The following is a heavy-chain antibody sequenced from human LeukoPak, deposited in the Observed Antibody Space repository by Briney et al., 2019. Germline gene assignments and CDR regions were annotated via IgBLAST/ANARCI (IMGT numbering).Heavy chain of an antibody. V-gene: IGHV4-30-2*01. J-gene: IGHJ5*02. Sequence: SETLSLTCAVSGGSISSGGYSWSWIRQPPGKGLEWIGYIYHSGSTYYNPSLKSRVTISVDRSKNQFSLKLSSVTAADTAVYYCARLYSLYNWFDPWGQGTLVTVSS. CDR3: ARLYSLYNWFDP. D-gene: IGHD2-21*01. CDR1: GGSISSGGYS. CDR2: IYHSGST.